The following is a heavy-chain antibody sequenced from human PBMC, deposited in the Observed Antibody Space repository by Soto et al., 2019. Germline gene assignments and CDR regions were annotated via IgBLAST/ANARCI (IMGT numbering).Heavy chain of an antibody. CDR2: ISTTSGNT. CDR3: ARDNGYYDF. D-gene: IGHD2-8*01. CDR1: GYTFSSYS. J-gene: IGHJ4*02. Sequence: QLQMVQSGAEVKQPGASVKISCKTSGYTFSSYSITWVRQAPGQGLEWMAWISTTSGNTHYAERVQGRVTVTLDKSARTAFMEMWGLTSDDTAVYFCARDNGYYDFWGQGTLVTVSS. V-gene: IGHV1-18*01.